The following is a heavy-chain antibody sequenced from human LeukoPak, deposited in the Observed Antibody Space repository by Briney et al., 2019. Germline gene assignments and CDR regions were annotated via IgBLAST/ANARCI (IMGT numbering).Heavy chain of an antibody. V-gene: IGHV3-15*01. D-gene: IGHD3-22*01. CDR1: GFTFSNAW. Sequence: PGGSLRLSCAASGFTFSNAWMTWVRQAPGKGLEWVGRIKSKTDGGTTDYAAPVKGRFTISKDDSKNTLYLQMNSLKTEDTAVYYCTTVPYYYDNSGYYHGVFDYWGQGTLVTVSS. CDR3: TTVPYYYDNSGYYHGVFDY. CDR2: IKSKTDGGTT. J-gene: IGHJ4*02.